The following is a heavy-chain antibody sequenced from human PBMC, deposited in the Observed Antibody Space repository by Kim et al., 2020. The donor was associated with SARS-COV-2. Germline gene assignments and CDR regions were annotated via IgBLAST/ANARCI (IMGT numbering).Heavy chain of an antibody. CDR3: ARVRTRYYDILTGYRGSKYYFDY. CDR2: INHSGST. CDR1: GGSFSGYY. J-gene: IGHJ4*02. D-gene: IGHD3-9*01. V-gene: IGHV4-34*01. Sequence: SETLSLTCAVYGGSFSGYYWSWIRQPPGKGLEWIGEINHSGSTNYNPSLKSRVTISVDTSKNQFSLKLSSVTAADTAVYYCARVRTRYYDILTGYRGSKYYFDYWGQGTLVTVSS.